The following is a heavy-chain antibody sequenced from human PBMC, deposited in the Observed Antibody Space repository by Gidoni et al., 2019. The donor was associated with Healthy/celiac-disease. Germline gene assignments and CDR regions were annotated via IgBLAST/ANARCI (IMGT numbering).Heavy chain of an antibody. J-gene: IGHJ4*02. CDR1: GFTFSSYA. V-gene: IGHV3-23*04. CDR3: AKAQEGFYSYGYFGFDY. CDR2: ISGSGGST. D-gene: IGHD5-18*01. Sequence: EVQLVESGGGLVQTGGSLRLSCAASGFTFSSYAMSWVRQAPGKGLECVSAISGSGGSTYYADSVKGRFTISRDNSKNTLYLQMNSLRAEDTAVYYCAKAQEGFYSYGYFGFDYWGQGTLVTVSS.